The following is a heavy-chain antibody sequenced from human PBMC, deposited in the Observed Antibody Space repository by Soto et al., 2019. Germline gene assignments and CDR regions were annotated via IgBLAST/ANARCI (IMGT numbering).Heavy chain of an antibody. CDR1: GGSINSYNW. Sequence: QVQLQESGPGLVKPSGTLSLTCAVSGGSINSYNWWSWVRQPPGKGLEWIGEIYHSGSTNYNPSLQRRVTISVDKSKNQFSLKLSSVTAADTAVYYCASLPATSDFDYWGQGTLVTVSS. V-gene: IGHV4-4*02. D-gene: IGHD2-2*01. CDR2: IYHSGST. CDR3: ASLPATSDFDY. J-gene: IGHJ4*02.